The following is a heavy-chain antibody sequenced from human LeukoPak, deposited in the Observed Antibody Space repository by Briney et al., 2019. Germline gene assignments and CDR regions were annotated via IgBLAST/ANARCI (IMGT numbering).Heavy chain of an antibody. CDR2: INHSGST. J-gene: IGHJ4*02. V-gene: IGHV4-34*01. CDR3: ARGEMITFGGVIVSPIDY. Sequence: ASETLSLTCAVYGGSFSGYYWSWIRQPPGKGLEWIGEINHSGSTNYNPSLKSRVTISVDTSKNQFSLKLSSVTAADTAVYYCARGEMITFGGVIVSPIDYWGQGTLVTVSS. CDR1: GGSFSGYY. D-gene: IGHD3-16*02.